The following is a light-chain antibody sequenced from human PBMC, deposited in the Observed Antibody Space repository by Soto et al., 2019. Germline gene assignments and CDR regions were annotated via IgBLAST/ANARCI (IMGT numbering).Light chain of an antibody. J-gene: IGKJ2*01. CDR2: WAS. Sequence: DIVMTQSPDSLSVSLGERATINCKSSQSVIQTSNNKSYLAWYQQKPGQPPELLLYWASARESGVPDRFSGSGSGTDFTLTISSLQAEDVAVYYCQQYYTTPRTFCQGTKVEIK. V-gene: IGKV4-1*01. CDR3: QQYYTTPRT. CDR1: QSVIQTSNNKSY.